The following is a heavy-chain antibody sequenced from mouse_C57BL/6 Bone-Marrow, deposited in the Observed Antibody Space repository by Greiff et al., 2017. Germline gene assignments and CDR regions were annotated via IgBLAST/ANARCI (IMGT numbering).Heavy chain of an antibody. J-gene: IGHJ1*03. V-gene: IGHV1-55*01. D-gene: IGHD1-1*01. CDR2: IYPGSGST. CDR3: ARSTGVADYWYFDV. Sequence: QVQLQQPGAELVKPGASVKMSCKASGYTFTSYWITWVKQRPGQGLEWIGDIYPGSGSTNYNEKFKSKATLTVDTSSSTAYMQLSSLTSEDSAVYYCARSTGVADYWYFDVWGTGTTVTVSS. CDR1: GYTFTSYW.